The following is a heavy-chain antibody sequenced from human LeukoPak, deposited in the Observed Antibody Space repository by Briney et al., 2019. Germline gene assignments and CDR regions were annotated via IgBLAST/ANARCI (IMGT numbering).Heavy chain of an antibody. V-gene: IGHV3-21*01. D-gene: IGHD6-13*01. CDR3: ARDSRGEGRAAAGRGAFDI. Sequence: GGSLRLSCTASGFAFRNYAMSWVRQAPGKGLEWVSSISSSSSYIYYADSVKGRFTISRDNAKNSLYLQMNSLRAEDTAVYYCARDSRGEGRAAAGRGAFDIWGQGTMVTVSS. CDR2: ISSSSSYI. CDR1: GFAFRNYA. J-gene: IGHJ3*02.